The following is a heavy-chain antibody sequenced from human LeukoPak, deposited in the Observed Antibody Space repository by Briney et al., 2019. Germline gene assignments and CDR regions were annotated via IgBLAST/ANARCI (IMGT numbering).Heavy chain of an antibody. V-gene: IGHV3-30-3*01. CDR3: ARRYSYGYYYYYGMDV. Sequence: GGSLRLSCAASGFTFSSYAMHWVRQAPGKGLEWXXVISYDGSNKYYADSVKGRFTISRDNSKNTLYLQMNSLRAEDTAVYYCARRYSYGYYYYYGMDVWGQGTTVTVSS. CDR1: GFTFSSYA. J-gene: IGHJ6*02. CDR2: ISYDGSNK. D-gene: IGHD5-18*01.